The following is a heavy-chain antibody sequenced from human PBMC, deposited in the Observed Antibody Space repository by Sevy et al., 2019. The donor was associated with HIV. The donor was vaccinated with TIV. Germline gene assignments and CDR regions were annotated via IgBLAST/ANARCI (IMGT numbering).Heavy chain of an antibody. Sequence: ASVKVSCKASGYTFTGYYMHWVRLAPGQGLEWMGWINPNGGGTNYALDFQGRVTLTRDTSTSTVYMELNRLELDDTAIYYCASAGGYFHSSGYYYVGGYPFSWGQGTLVTVSS. CDR1: GYTFTGYY. V-gene: IGHV1-2*02. D-gene: IGHD3-22*01. CDR3: ASAGGYFHSSGYYYVGGYPFS. CDR2: INPNGGGT. J-gene: IGHJ5*02.